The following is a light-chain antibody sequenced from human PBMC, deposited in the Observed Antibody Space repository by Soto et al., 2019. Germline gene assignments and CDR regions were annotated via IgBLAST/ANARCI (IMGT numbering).Light chain of an antibody. V-gene: IGKV3-20*01. J-gene: IGKJ1*01. CDR1: QSVSSNY. Sequence: EVVLTQSPGTLSLSPGGRATLSCRASQSVSSNYLAWYQQKLGQAPRLLIFAASSRATGIPDRFSGSGSGIDFTLTISRLQPEDFAVYYCQQYGGLPRTFGQGTKVEI. CDR2: AAS. CDR3: QQYGGLPRT.